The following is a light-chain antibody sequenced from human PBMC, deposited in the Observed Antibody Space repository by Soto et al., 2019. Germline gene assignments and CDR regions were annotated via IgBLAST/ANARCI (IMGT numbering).Light chain of an antibody. V-gene: IGLV2-11*01. CDR2: DVT. CDR1: SSDVGGYNY. J-gene: IGLJ2*01. Sequence: QSALTQPRSVSGSPGQSFTISCTGTSSDVGGYNYVSWYQQDPGKAPKLMIYDVTKRPSGVPDRFSGSKSGNTASLTISGLQAEDEADYFCCSYAGSYTLIFGGGTKVTV. CDR3: CSYAGSYTLI.